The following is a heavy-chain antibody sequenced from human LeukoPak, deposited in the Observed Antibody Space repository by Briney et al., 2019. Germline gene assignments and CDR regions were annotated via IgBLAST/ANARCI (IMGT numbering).Heavy chain of an antibody. V-gene: IGHV3-33*01. CDR3: ARTPLASIAARRLYHFDY. Sequence: GGSLRLSCAASGFTFSSHGIHWVRQAPGKGLEWVAIIWYDGSKKYYADSVKGRFTISRDNSKNTLYLQMNSLRAEDTAVYYCARTPLASIAARRLYHFDYWGQGTLVTVSS. CDR2: IWYDGSKK. D-gene: IGHD6-6*01. CDR1: GFTFSSHG. J-gene: IGHJ4*02.